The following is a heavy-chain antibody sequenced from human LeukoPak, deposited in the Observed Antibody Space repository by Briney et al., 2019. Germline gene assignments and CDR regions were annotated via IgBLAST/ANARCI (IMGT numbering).Heavy chain of an antibody. CDR2: ISISSSYI. Sequence: SXXXFXXXSMNWVRQAPGKGLEWVSSISISSSYIYYADSVKGRSTMSRGNAKKSLYMQVNRQRAEDTDVYYCAXXXXXXXXXXXXXXXXWGXXXXXTVSS. CDR1: XXXFXXXS. J-gene: IGHJ3*01. CDR3: AXXXXXXXXXXXXXXXX. V-gene: IGHV3-21*01.